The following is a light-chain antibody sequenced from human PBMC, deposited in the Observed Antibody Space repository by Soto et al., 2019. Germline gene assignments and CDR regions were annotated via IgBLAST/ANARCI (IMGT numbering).Light chain of an antibody. CDR3: QQFYTTPT. CDR1: QSILHSPNNKDA. CDR2: WAS. V-gene: IGKV4-1*01. Sequence: DIVMTQSPDSLAVSLGERATINCKSSQSILHSPNNKDALTWYQQKPGQPPKLLINWASTRESGVPDRFSGAGSGTDFTLTISSLQAGDVAVYYCQQFYTTPTFGQGTKVDIK. J-gene: IGKJ1*01.